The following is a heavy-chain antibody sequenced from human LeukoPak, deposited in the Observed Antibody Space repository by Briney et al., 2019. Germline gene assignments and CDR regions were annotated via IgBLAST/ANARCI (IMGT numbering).Heavy chain of an antibody. CDR1: GYTFTSYD. Sequence: ASVKVSCKASGYTFTSYDINWVRQATGQGLEWMGWMNPNSGNTGYAQKFQGRVTTTRNTSISTAYMELSSLRSEDTAVYYCASLIAVAGTRDYWGQGTLVTVSS. J-gene: IGHJ4*02. CDR2: MNPNSGNT. CDR3: ASLIAVAGTRDY. D-gene: IGHD6-19*01. V-gene: IGHV1-8*01.